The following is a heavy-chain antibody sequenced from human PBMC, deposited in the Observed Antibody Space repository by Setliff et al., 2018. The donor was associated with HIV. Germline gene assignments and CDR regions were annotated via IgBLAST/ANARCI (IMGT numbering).Heavy chain of an antibody. CDR3: ARAEGDAYNSLPYIDS. CDR1: GGSMSRFY. CDR2: VYSTGSI. Sequence: PSETLSLTCTVSGGSMSRFYWTWIRQPPGKGLEWIGFVYSTGSINYSPSFRGRLTISLETSENQFSLHLTSVTAADTAVYYCARAEGDAYNSLPYIDSWGPGALVTVSS. V-gene: IGHV4-59*01. D-gene: IGHD1-1*01. J-gene: IGHJ4*02.